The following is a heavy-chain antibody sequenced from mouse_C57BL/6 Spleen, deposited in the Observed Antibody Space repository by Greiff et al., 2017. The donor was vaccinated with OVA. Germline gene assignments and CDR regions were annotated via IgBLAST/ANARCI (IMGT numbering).Heavy chain of an antibody. CDR3: ARWEAGYFDY. J-gene: IGHJ2*01. CDR2: INPGSGGT. D-gene: IGHD3-2*02. CDR1: GYAFTNYL. V-gene: IGHV1-54*01. Sequence: VQLQQSGAELVRPGTSVKVSCKASGYAFTNYLIEWVKQRPGQGLEWIGVINPGSGGTNYNEKFKGKATLTADKSSSTAYMQLSSLTSEDSAVYVCARWEAGYFDYWGQGTTLTVSS.